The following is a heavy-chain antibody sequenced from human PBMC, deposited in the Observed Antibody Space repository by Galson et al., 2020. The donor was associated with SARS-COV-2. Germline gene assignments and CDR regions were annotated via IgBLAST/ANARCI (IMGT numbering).Heavy chain of an antibody. J-gene: IGHJ4*02. CDR1: GYNFIAYY. CDR2: INPKTGGT. CDR3: ARSGFDFTPEKYYFAY. Sequence: ASVKVSCTASGYNFIAYYIHCVRQAPGQGLEWIGRINPKTGGTNYAQNFQGRVTLTRDTSINTAYMDLGRLGFDDTALYYCARSGFDFTPEKYYFAYWGQGLLVTVSA. V-gene: IGHV1-2*06. D-gene: IGHD5-12*01.